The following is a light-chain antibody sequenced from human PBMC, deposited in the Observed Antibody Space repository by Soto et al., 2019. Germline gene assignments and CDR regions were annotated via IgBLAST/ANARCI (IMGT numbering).Light chain of an antibody. V-gene: IGKV3-20*01. Sequence: EIVLTQSPGSLSLSPGERATLSCRASQSVTSNYLAWYQQKPGQAPRLLIFGASIRDTGVPDRISGSGSWTDFTLPISRLEPEDSAVYYCQQYGSSPGTFGQGTKVEIK. CDR2: GAS. CDR1: QSVTSNY. J-gene: IGKJ1*01. CDR3: QQYGSSPGT.